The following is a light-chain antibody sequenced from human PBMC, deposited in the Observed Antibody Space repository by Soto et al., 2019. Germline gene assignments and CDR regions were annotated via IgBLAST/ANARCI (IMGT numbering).Light chain of an antibody. Sequence: QNVVTQPPSVSGAPGQRVTISCTGSSSNIGAGYDVHWYKQLPGTAPKLLIYGNSNRPSGVPDRFSGSKSGTSASLAITGLQAEDEADYFCQSYDSSLSVVFGGGTKVTVL. CDR3: QSYDSSLSVV. CDR1: SSNIGAGYD. J-gene: IGLJ2*01. V-gene: IGLV1-40*01. CDR2: GNS.